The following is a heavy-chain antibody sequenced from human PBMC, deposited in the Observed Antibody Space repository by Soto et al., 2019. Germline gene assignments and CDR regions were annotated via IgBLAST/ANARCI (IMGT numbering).Heavy chain of an antibody. V-gene: IGHV3-21*01. D-gene: IGHD3-22*01. J-gene: IGHJ4*02. CDR1: GFTFSGFS. Sequence: NPGGSLRLSCAASGFTFSGFSMNWVRQAPGKGLEWVSSVTSSPSSMFYADSVKGRFTISRDDAKDSLFLQMNSLRADDTAVYYCAREDDSASSGYVIDYWGLGTLVTVSS. CDR3: AREDDSASSGYVIDY. CDR2: VTSSPSSM.